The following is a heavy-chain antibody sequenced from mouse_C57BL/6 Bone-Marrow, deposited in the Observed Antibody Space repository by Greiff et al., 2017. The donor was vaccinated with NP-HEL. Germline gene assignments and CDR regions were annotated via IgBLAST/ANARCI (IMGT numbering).Heavy chain of an antibody. Sequence: VQLQQSGAELVKPGASVKLSCKASGYTFTSYWMQWVKQRPGQGLEWIGEVDPSDSYTNYNQKFKGKATLTVDTSSSTAYMQLSSLTSEDSAVYYCARGHYYGSSYWYFDVWGTGTTVTVSS. CDR3: ARGHYYGSSYWYFDV. CDR2: VDPSDSYT. CDR1: GYTFTSYW. V-gene: IGHV1-50*01. D-gene: IGHD1-1*01. J-gene: IGHJ1*03.